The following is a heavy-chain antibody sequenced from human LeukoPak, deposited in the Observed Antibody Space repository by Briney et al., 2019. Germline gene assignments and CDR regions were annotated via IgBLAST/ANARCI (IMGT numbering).Heavy chain of an antibody. V-gene: IGHV3-23*01. CDR3: AKEAGSSWYGY. CDR2: ISGRGGNT. D-gene: IGHD6-13*01. Sequence: GGSLRLSRASCGFTFSRYAMRWVRQAPGKEVEWVSAISGRGGNTYYAGSVKSRFTISRDNSKNTLYLQMNSLRAEDTAVYNCAKEAGSSWYGYWGQGTLVTVSS. CDR1: GFTFSRYA. J-gene: IGHJ4*02.